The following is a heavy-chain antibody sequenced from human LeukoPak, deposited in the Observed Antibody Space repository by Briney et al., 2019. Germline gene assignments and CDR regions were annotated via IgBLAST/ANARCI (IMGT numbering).Heavy chain of an antibody. CDR2: IWYDGSDE. CDR1: GFTFSIYG. Sequence: PGGSLRLSCAASGFTFSIYGMHWVRQAPGKGLEWVAVIWYDGSDEYYADSVKGRFTISRDNSKNTLHLQMNSLGAEDTAVYYCARDKYSSGWYNGFDYWGQGTLVTVSS. D-gene: IGHD6-19*01. CDR3: ARDKYSSGWYNGFDY. V-gene: IGHV3-33*01. J-gene: IGHJ4*02.